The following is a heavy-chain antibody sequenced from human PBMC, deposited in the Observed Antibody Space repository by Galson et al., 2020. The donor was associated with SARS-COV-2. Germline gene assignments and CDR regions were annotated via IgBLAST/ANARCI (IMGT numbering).Heavy chain of an antibody. CDR3: ATTKGY. CDR1: GEPFGSFSGSY. CDR2: INNSGST. Sequence: SETLSLTCAIYGEPFGSFSGSYWNWIRRPPGKGLEWIGEINNSGSTNYNPSLKSRVTISLDTSKNQFSLKLSSLTAADTAVYYCATTKGYWGQGTLVTVSS. J-gene: IGHJ4*02. V-gene: IGHV4-34*01.